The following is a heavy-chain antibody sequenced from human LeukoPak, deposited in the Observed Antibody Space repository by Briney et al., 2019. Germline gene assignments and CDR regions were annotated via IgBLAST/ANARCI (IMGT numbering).Heavy chain of an antibody. D-gene: IGHD2-2*01. J-gene: IGHJ4*02. V-gene: IGHV3-23*01. Sequence: SGGSLRLSCAASGFTFRAYAMSWVRQAPGKGLEWVSGISTSGSATYYADSVKGRFTISRDNSKNTVLLQMNSLRAEDTAVYYCAKVGCFSTSCHEDYWGQGTLITVSS. CDR1: GFTFRAYA. CDR2: ISTSGSAT. CDR3: AKVGCFSTSCHEDY.